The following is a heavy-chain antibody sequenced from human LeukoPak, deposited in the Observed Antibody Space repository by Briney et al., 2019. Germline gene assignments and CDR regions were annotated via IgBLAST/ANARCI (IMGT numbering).Heavy chain of an antibody. V-gene: IGHV3-21*01. CDR2: IISSISYI. Sequence: GGSLRLSCVVSGFTLSDYGIHWVRQAPGRGLQWGSFIISSISYIYYADSLKGRFTISRDNATISLYLQMNSLRAEDTAVYYCARGTMFPYYFDYWGQGTLVTVSS. J-gene: IGHJ4*02. D-gene: IGHD3-10*02. CDR3: ARGTMFPYYFDY. CDR1: GFTLSDYG.